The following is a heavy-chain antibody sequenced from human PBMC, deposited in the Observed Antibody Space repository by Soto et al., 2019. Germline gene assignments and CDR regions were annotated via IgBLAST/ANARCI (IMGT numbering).Heavy chain of an antibody. CDR2: ISWNGGSI. D-gene: IGHD1-26*01. CDR3: AKGSVGATEFGLPDY. V-gene: IGHV3-9*01. CDR1: GFTFDDYA. J-gene: IGHJ4*02. Sequence: PGGSLRLSCAASGFTFDDYAMHWVRQAPGKGLEWVSGISWNGGSIGYADSVKGRFTISRDNAKNSLYPQMNSLRAEDTALYYCAKGSVGATEFGLPDYWGQGTLVTVSS.